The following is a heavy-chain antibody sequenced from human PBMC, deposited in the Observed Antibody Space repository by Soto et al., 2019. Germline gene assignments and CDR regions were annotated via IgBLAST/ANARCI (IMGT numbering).Heavy chain of an antibody. D-gene: IGHD4-17*01. V-gene: IGHV4-39*01. CDR2: VYYNGGS. CDR3: ASRTHGDYGLVDC. Sequence: PSETLSLTCSVSVDSISSSGNYWGWIRQPPGKGLEWIGSVYYNGGSYYNPSLKSRVTISLDTSKNQFSLELNSLSAADTALYYCASRTHGDYGLVDCWGRGTLVTVSS. CDR1: VDSISSSGNY. J-gene: IGHJ4*02.